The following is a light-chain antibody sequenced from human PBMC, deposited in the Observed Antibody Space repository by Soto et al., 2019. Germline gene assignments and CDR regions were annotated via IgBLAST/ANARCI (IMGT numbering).Light chain of an antibody. V-gene: IGLV3-21*02. CDR2: DDS. J-gene: IGLJ1*01. CDR1: NIESKS. CDR3: AAWDDSLNGYV. Sequence: SYELTQPPSVSVAPGQTARISCGGNNIESKSVHWYQQRPGQAPVLVVYDDSDRPSGIPERFSGSNSGNTATLTISSVDAGDEADYYCAAWDDSLNGYVFGTGTKLTVL.